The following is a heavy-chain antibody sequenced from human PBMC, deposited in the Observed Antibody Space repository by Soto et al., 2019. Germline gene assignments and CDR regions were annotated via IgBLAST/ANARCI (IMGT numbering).Heavy chain of an antibody. V-gene: IGHV4-4*02. CDR1: GGSISSSNW. CDR3: ASSYSSSWGLHFDY. J-gene: IGHJ4*02. Sequence: SETLSLTCAVSGGSISSSNWWSWVRQPPGKGLEWIGEIYHSGSTNYNPSLESRVTISVDKSKNQFSLKLSSVTAADTAVYYCASSYSSSWGLHFDYWGQGTLVTVSS. D-gene: IGHD6-13*01. CDR2: IYHSGST.